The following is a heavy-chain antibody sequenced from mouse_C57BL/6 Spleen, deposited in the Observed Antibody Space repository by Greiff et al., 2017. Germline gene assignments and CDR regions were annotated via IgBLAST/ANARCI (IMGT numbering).Heavy chain of an antibody. CDR2: INPSTGGT. Sequence: VQLKQSGPELVKPGASVKLSCKASGYSFTGYYMNWVKQSPEKSLEWIGEINPSTGGTTYNQKFKAKATLTVDKSSSTAYMQLKSLTSEDSAVYYCARTPPIQWVHLGGWGQGTTLTVSS. CDR3: ARTPPIQWVHLGG. CDR1: GYSFTGYY. J-gene: IGHJ2*01. D-gene: IGHD3-1*01. V-gene: IGHV1-42*01.